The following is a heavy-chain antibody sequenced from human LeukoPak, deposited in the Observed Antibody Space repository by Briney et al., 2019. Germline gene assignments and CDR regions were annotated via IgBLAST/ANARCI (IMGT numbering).Heavy chain of an antibody. CDR2: INPNSGDT. CDR1: GGTFSSYA. CDR3: ARGEPRGY. J-gene: IGHJ4*02. V-gene: IGHV1-2*02. D-gene: IGHD3-10*01. Sequence: ASVKVSCKASGGTFSSYAIIWVRQAPGQGLEWMGWINPNSGDTNYAQSFQGRVTMTRDTSISTAYMELSSLRSDDTATYYCARGEPRGYWGQGTLVTVSS.